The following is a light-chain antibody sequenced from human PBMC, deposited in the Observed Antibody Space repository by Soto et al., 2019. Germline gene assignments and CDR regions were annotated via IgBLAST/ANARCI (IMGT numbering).Light chain of an antibody. Sequence: QSALTQPASVSGSPGQSITISCTGTSSDVGGYNYVSWYQQYPGKAPKVMIYEVTNRPSGVSNRFPGSKSGNTASLTISGLQAEDEADYYCSSYTSSNTLIFGGGTKLTVL. CDR3: SSYTSSNTLI. CDR2: EVT. CDR1: SSDVGGYNY. V-gene: IGLV2-14*01. J-gene: IGLJ2*01.